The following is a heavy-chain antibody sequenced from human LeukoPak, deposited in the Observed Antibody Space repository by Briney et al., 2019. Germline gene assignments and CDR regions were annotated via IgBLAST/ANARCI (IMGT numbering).Heavy chain of an antibody. V-gene: IGHV6-1*01. Sequence: SQTLSLTCAISGDSVSSNSAAWNWIRQSPSRGLEWLGRTYYRSKWYNDYAVSVKSRITINPDTSKNQFSLKLSSVTAADTAVYYCAREKAAAGRNWFDPWGQGTLVTVSP. CDR3: AREKAAAGRNWFDP. J-gene: IGHJ5*02. CDR2: TYYRSKWYN. CDR1: GDSVSSNSAA. D-gene: IGHD6-13*01.